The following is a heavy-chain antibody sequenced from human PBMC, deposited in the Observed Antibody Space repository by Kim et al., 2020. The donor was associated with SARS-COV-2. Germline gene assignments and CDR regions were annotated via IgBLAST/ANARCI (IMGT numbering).Heavy chain of an antibody. Sequence: SVKVSCKASGFTFTSSAVQWVRQARGQRLEWIGWIVVGSGNTNYAQKFQERVTITRDMSTSTAYMELSSLRSEDTAVYYCAAERGYYGSGSYYNGAQVDWFDPWGQGTLVTVSS. CDR1: GFTFTSSA. V-gene: IGHV1-58*01. D-gene: IGHD3-10*01. J-gene: IGHJ5*02. CDR2: IVVGSGNT. CDR3: AAERGYYGSGSYYNGAQVDWFDP.